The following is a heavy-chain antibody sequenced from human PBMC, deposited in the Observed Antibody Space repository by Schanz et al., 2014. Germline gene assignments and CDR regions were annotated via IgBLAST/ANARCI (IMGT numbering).Heavy chain of an antibody. CDR3: VKTDAGWRFDY. J-gene: IGHJ4*02. CDR2: ISDRGDGT. D-gene: IGHD6-19*01. CDR1: RFTFSSYA. V-gene: IGHV3-23*04. Sequence: EVQVVESGGGLVQPGGSLRLSCAASRFTFSSYAMSWVRQAPGKGLEWVSGISDRGDGTNYGDSVRGRFTISRDNSRNTVYLQMNNVGVDDTATYYCVKTDAGWRFDYWGQGTLVIVSS.